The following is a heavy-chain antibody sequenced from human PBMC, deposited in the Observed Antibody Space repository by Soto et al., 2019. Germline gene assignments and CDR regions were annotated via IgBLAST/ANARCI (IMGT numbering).Heavy chain of an antibody. V-gene: IGHV3-7*01. CDR2: IKQDGSEK. D-gene: IGHD3-3*01. Sequence: GGSLRLSCAASGFTFSSYWMSWVRQAPGKGLEWVANIKQDGSEKYYVDSVKGRFTISRDNAKNSLYLQMNSLRAEDTAVYYCARDDFWSGWGGDYYYYYYMDVWGKGTTVTVSS. J-gene: IGHJ6*03. CDR3: ARDDFWSGWGGDYYYYYYMDV. CDR1: GFTFSSYW.